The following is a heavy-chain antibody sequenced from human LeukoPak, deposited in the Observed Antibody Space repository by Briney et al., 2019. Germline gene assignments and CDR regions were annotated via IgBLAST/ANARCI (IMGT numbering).Heavy chain of an antibody. Sequence: GGSLRLSCAASGFSFSSYLMHWVRQVPGKGLVWVSRINTDGSDITYADSVKGRFTISRDNAKNTLYLQMNSLRAEDTAVYYCAKTGNLLDYWGQGTLVTVSS. J-gene: IGHJ4*02. CDR2: INTDGSDI. D-gene: IGHD1-7*01. CDR3: AKTGNLLDY. CDR1: GFSFSSYL. V-gene: IGHV3-74*01.